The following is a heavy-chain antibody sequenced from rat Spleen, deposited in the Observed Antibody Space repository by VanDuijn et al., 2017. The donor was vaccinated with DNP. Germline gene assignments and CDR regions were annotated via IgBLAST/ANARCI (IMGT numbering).Heavy chain of an antibody. CDR2: ISYDGSRT. CDR3: ATRSYDYNYFVF. Sequence: EVQLVESGGGLVQPGRSLKLSCAASGYTFSDYAMAWVRQAPKKGLEWVATISYDGSRTYYRDSVKGRFTISRDNVKSTLYLQMDSLRSEDTATYYCATRSYDYNYFVFWGQGVMVTVSS. D-gene: IGHD1-6*01. V-gene: IGHV5-7*01. J-gene: IGHJ2*01. CDR1: GYTFSDYA.